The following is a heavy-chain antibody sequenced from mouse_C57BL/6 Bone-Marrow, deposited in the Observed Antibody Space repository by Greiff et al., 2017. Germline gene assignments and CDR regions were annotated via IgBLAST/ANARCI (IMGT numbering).Heavy chain of an antibody. V-gene: IGHV1-53*01. J-gene: IGHJ1*03. CDR1: GYTFTSYW. Sequence: QVQLQQPGTELVKPGASVKLSCKASGYTFTSYWMHWVKQRPGQGLEWIGNINPSNGGSNYNENFKSKATLTVDKSSSTAYMQLSSLTSEDSAVYYCARSRRDWYFDVWGTGTTVTVSS. CDR2: INPSNGGS. D-gene: IGHD3-3*01. CDR3: ARSRRDWYFDV.